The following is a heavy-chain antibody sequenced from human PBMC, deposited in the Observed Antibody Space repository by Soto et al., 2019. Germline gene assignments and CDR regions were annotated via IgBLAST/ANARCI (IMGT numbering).Heavy chain of an antibody. CDR2: INPNSGGT. V-gene: IGHV1-2*04. J-gene: IGHJ3*02. CDR1: GYTFTGSY. Sequence: GASVKVSCKAPGYTFTGSYLNWVRQAPGQGNEWMGWINPNSGGTNYAQKFQGWVTMTRDPSISTAYMELSRLRSDDTAVYYCARSLLERQGGDAFAIRGQGTMVPGSS. CDR3: ARSLLERQGGDAFAI. D-gene: IGHD1-1*01.